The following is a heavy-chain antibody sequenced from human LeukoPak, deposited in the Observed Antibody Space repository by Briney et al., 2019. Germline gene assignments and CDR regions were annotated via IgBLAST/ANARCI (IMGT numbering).Heavy chain of an antibody. V-gene: IGHV4-30-2*01. Sequence: SQTLSLTCAVSGGSISSGGYSWSWIRQPPGKGLEWIGYIYHSGSTYYNPSLKSRVTISVDRSKNQFSLKLSSVTAADTAVYYCARQGRLFNRYYFDYWGQGTLVTVSS. J-gene: IGHJ4*02. CDR3: ARQGRLFNRYYFDY. CDR1: GGSISSGGYS. CDR2: IYHSGST. D-gene: IGHD1-14*01.